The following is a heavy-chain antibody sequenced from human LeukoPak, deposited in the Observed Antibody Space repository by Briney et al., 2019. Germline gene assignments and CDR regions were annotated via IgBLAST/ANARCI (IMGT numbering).Heavy chain of an antibody. CDR2: IYGNAGRT. J-gene: IGHJ4*02. D-gene: IGHD3-22*01. Sequence: PGGSLRLSCAASGFTFGSHARNWVRQAPGKGLEWVSGIYGNAGRTFYADSVKGRFTMSRDNSKSTLYLQMDSLRVEDTAIYYCARAGSDNYYSGVNYWGQGTLVTVSS. CDR3: ARAGSDNYYSGVNY. CDR1: GFTFGSHA. V-gene: IGHV3-23*01.